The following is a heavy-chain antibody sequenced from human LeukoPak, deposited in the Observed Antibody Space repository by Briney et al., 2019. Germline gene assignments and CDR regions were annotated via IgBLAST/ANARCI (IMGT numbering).Heavy chain of an antibody. D-gene: IGHD3-3*01. CDR1: GGSISSYY. Sequence: TSETLSLTCTVSGGSISSYYWSWIRQPPGKGLEWIGYIYYSGSTNYNPSLKSRVTISVDTSKNQFSLKLSSVTAADTAVYYCARVHPRYDFWSGYYKGHYYGMDVWGQGTTVTVSS. CDR3: ARVHPRYDFWSGYYKGHYYGMDV. V-gene: IGHV4-59*01. J-gene: IGHJ6*02. CDR2: IYYSGST.